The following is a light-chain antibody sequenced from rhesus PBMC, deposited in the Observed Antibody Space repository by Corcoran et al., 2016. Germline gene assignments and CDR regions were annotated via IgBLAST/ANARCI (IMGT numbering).Light chain of an antibody. CDR2: KAS. CDR3: QQYSRSPPT. V-gene: IGKV1-22*01. CDR1: QSISSW. J-gene: IGKJ1*01. Sequence: DIQMTQSPSSLSASVGDTVTITCRASQSISSWLAWYQQKPGKAPKFLIYKASRLQSGVPSRLRGSGTGTDFTLTISSLQSEDFATYYCQQYSRSPPTFCQGTKVEI.